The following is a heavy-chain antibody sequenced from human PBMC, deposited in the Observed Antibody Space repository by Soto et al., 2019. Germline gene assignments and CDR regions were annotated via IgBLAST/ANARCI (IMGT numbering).Heavy chain of an antibody. V-gene: IGHV3-23*01. Sequence: PGGSLRLSCAASGFTFSSYAMSWVRQAPGKGLEWVSAISGSGGSTYYADSVKGRFTISRDNSKNTLYLQMNSLRAEDTAVYYCAKDDESSSWYVYYYYRMDVWGQGTTVTVAS. CDR3: AKDDESSSWYVYYYYRMDV. J-gene: IGHJ6*02. CDR1: GFTFSSYA. CDR2: ISGSGGST. D-gene: IGHD6-13*01.